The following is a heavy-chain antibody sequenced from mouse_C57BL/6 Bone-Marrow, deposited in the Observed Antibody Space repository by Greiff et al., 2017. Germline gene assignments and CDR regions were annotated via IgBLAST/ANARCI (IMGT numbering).Heavy chain of an antibody. D-gene: IGHD2-4*01. CDR2: IDPENGDT. CDR3: TTPHDYVGNY. J-gene: IGHJ2*01. CDR1: GFNIKDDY. V-gene: IGHV14-4*01. Sequence: VQLQQSGAELVRPGASVKLSCTASGFNIKDDYMHWVKQRPEQGLEWIGWIDPENGDTEYASKFQGKATITADTSSNTAYLQLSSLTSEDTAVYYCTTPHDYVGNYWGQGTTLTVSS.